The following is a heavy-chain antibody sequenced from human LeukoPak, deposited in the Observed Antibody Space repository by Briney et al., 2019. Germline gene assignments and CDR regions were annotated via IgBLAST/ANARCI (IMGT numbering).Heavy chain of an antibody. V-gene: IGHV3-53*01. Sequence: PGGSLRLSWAASGFPFKSNYMKGGRQAPGKGLEGRAVIYSDATTYDADSVKGRFTISRDSSENTLYLQMNSLRVDDTAVYYCARGFRHGNGWCYFDYWGQGALVTVSS. CDR2: IYSDATT. D-gene: IGHD6-19*01. CDR3: ARGFRHGNGWCYFDY. CDR1: GFPFKSNY. J-gene: IGHJ4*02.